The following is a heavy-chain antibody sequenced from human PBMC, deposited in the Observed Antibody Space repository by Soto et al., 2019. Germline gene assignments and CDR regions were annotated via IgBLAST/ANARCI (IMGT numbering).Heavy chain of an antibody. J-gene: IGHJ6*02. Sequence: SETLSLTCTVSGGSSSSYYWSWIRQPPGKGLEWIGYIYYSGSTNYNPSLKSRVTISVDTSKNQFSLKLSSVTAADTAVYYCARGSHYDILNGYSFGFAMDVWGQGTTVTVSS. CDR1: GGSSSSYY. CDR3: ARGSHYDILNGYSFGFAMDV. V-gene: IGHV4-59*01. CDR2: IYYSGST. D-gene: IGHD3-9*01.